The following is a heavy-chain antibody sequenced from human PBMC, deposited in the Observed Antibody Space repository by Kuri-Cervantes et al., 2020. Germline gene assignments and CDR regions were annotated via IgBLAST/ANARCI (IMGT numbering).Heavy chain of an antibody. CDR3: ARGLYSSSWSTPYYYYGMDV. Sequence: SETLSLTCTVSGGSISSSSYYWGWIRQPPGKGLEWIGSIYYSGSTYYNPSLKSRVTISVDTSKNQFSLKLSSVIAADTAVYYCARGLYSSSWSTPYYYYGMDVWGQGTTVTVSS. J-gene: IGHJ6*02. V-gene: IGHV4-39*07. D-gene: IGHD6-13*01. CDR2: IYYSGST. CDR1: GGSISSSSYY.